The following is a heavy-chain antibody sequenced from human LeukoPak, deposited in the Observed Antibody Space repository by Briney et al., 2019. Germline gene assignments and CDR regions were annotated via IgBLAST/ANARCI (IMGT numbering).Heavy chain of an antibody. CDR2: MSPNSGNT. CDR3: VGGAPNWGFDF. Sequence: ASVKVSCKASKYTFTNYDINWVRQATGHGLEWLGWMSPNSGNTGYAQKFQGGVAMTRDTSISTAYMELSSLTSEDTAVYFCVGGAPNWGFDFWGQGTRVTVSS. V-gene: IGHV1-8*01. D-gene: IGHD7-27*01. J-gene: IGHJ4*02. CDR1: KYTFTNYD.